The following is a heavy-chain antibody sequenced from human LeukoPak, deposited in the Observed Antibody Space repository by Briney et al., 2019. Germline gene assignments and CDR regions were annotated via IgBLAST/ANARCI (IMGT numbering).Heavy chain of an antibody. CDR2: ISNSGST. Sequence: PSETLSLTCSVSGGSISNVYWSWIRQPPGKELEWIGYISNSGSTDYNPSLQSRVTISVDTSKNQISLKVSSVTAADTAVYYCARGGNTRDDYYYMDVWGKGTTVTVSS. CDR1: GGSISNVY. CDR3: ARGGNTRDDYYYMDV. J-gene: IGHJ6*03. V-gene: IGHV4-59*01.